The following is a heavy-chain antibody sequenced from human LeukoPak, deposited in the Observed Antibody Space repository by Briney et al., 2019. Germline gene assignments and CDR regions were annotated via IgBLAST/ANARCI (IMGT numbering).Heavy chain of an antibody. V-gene: IGHV3-23*01. CDR1: GFTFSSYA. D-gene: IGHD6-19*01. CDR3: AKEKYSSGFFDY. CDR2: ISGSGGST. J-gene: IGHJ4*02. Sequence: PGGSLRLSCAASGFTFSSYAVSWVRQAPGKGLEWVSAISGSGGSTYYADSVKGRFTISRDNSKNTLSLQMNSPRAEDTAVYYCAKEKYSSGFFDYWGQGTLVTVSS.